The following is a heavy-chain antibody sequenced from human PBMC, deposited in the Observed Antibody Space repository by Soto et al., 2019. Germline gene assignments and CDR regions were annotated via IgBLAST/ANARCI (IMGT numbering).Heavy chain of an antibody. D-gene: IGHD2-15*01. CDR1: GGSISNYY. Sequence: SETLPLTCTVSGGSISNYYWSWIRQPPGKGLEWIGHIFYTGNTNYNPALESRVTISVDTSKNQFSLKLSSVTAADAAVYYCARDLKEYCSDGKCNWFDPWGQGTLVTVSS. V-gene: IGHV4-59*01. CDR2: IFYTGNT. J-gene: IGHJ5*02. CDR3: ARDLKEYCSDGKCNWFDP.